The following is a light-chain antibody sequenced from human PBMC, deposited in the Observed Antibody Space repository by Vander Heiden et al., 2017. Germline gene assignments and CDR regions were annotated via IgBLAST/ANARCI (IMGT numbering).Light chain of an antibody. Sequence: DIQMTQSPSSLSASVGDRVTITCRASQSISSYLNWYQQKPGKAPKLLIYAASSLQSGVPSRFSGSGSGTDFTLTISSLQPEDFATYYWQQSYSTPLTFGPGTKVDIE. J-gene: IGKJ3*01. CDR3: QQSYSTPLT. CDR1: QSISSY. CDR2: AAS. V-gene: IGKV1-39*01.